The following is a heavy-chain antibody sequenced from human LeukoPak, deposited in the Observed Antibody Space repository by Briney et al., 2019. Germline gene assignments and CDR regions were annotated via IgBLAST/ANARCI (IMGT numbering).Heavy chain of an antibody. D-gene: IGHD1-26*01. Sequence: SVKVSCKASGGTFSSYAISWVRQAPGQGLEWMGRITPIFGTANYAQKFQGRVTITTDESTSTAYMELSSLRSEDTAVYYCARVVVGASRGDFDYWGQGTLVTVSS. J-gene: IGHJ4*02. CDR2: ITPIFGTA. CDR1: GGTFSSYA. V-gene: IGHV1-69*05. CDR3: ARVVVGASRGDFDY.